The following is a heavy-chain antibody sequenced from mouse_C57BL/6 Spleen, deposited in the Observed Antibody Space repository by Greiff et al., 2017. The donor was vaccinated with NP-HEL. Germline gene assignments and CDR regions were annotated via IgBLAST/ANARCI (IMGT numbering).Heavy chain of an antibody. D-gene: IGHD4-1*01. CDR2: ISYDGSN. Sequence: EVQVVESGPGLVKPSQSLSLTCSVTGYSITSGYYWNWIRQFPGNKLEWMGYISYDGSNNYNPSLKNRISITRDTSKNQFFLKLNSVTTEDTATYYCAKKPELGPFAYWGQGTLVTVSA. CDR1: GYSITSGYY. V-gene: IGHV3-6*01. CDR3: AKKPELGPFAY. J-gene: IGHJ3*01.